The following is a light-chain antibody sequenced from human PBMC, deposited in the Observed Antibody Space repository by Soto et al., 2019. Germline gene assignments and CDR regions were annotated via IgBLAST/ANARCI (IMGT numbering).Light chain of an antibody. Sequence: QSVLTQPPSVSGAPGQRVTISCTGSSSEIGAGYDVHWYQQLPGTAPKLLIYGNSNRPSGVPDRFSGSKSGTSASLAITGLQAEDEADYYCQSYDSSLSGSRVFGGGTKLTVL. V-gene: IGLV1-40*01. CDR3: QSYDSSLSGSRV. CDR1: SSEIGAGYD. CDR2: GNS. J-gene: IGLJ3*02.